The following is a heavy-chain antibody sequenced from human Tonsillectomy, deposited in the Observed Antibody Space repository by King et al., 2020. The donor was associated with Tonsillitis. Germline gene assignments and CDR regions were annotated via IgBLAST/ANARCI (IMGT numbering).Heavy chain of an antibody. J-gene: IGHJ3*02. V-gene: IGHV3-48*03. CDR2: ISSIGSTI. CDR1: GLTFSSYE. Sequence: QLVQSGGGLVQPGGSLRISCAASGLTFSSYEMNWVRQAPGKGLEWVSYISSIGSTIYYADSVKGRFTISRDNAKNSLYLQMNSLRADDTAVYYCASGAFDIWGQGTKVTVSS. CDR3: ASGAFDI.